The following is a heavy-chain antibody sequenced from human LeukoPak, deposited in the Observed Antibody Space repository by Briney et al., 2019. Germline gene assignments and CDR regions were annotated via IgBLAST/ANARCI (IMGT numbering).Heavy chain of an antibody. CDR1: GFSFSTYS. J-gene: IGHJ4*02. Sequence: GGSLRLSCAASGFSFSTYSMNWVRQAPGKGLQWVSYISSSSSAIYYTDSVKGRFTITRDDAKNSVYLQMNSLRTEDTAVYYCGTGDPRFDYWGQGILVTVSS. CDR3: GTGDPRFDY. CDR2: ISSSSSAI. D-gene: IGHD7-27*01. V-gene: IGHV3-48*01.